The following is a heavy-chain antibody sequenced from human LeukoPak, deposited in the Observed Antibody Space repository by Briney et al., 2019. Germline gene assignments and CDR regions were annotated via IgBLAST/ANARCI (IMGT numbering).Heavy chain of an antibody. J-gene: IGHJ3*02. Sequence: ASVKVSCKVSGYTLTELSMHWVRQAPGKGLEWMGGFDPEDGETIYAQKFQGRVAMTEDTSTDTAYMELSSLRSEDTAVYYCATESYSGSYLYAFDIWGQGTMVTVSS. D-gene: IGHD1-26*01. CDR3: ATESYSGSYLYAFDI. CDR2: FDPEDGET. V-gene: IGHV1-24*01. CDR1: GYTLTELS.